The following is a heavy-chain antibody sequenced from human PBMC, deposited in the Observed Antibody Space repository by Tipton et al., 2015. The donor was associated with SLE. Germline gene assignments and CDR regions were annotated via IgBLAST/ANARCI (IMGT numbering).Heavy chain of an antibody. J-gene: IGHJ6*03. CDR2: IYYSGST. CDR3: ARVPAVYYYYMDV. D-gene: IGHD2-2*01. V-gene: IGHV4-59*01. Sequence: TLSLTCNVSGGSMSSYYWSWIRQPPGKGLEWIGYIYYSGSTNYNPSLKSRVTISVDTSKNQFSLKLSSVTAADTAVYYCARVPAVYYYYMDVWGKGTTVTVSS. CDR1: GGSMSSYY.